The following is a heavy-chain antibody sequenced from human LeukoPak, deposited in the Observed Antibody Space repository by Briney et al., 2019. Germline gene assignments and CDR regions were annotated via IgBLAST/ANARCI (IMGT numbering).Heavy chain of an antibody. D-gene: IGHD4-11*01. V-gene: IGHV4-59*02. CDR1: GTSVTSYY. CDR3: ARIMPSDYSTTP. Sequence: SETLSLTCSVSGTSVTSYYRTWIRQPPGKGLESIGYMFYSGTNNYNPSLKSRVNISMDKSKKQFSLKLTSVTAADTAVYYCARIMPSDYSTTPWGQGNLVTVSS. CDR2: MFYSGTN. J-gene: IGHJ5*02.